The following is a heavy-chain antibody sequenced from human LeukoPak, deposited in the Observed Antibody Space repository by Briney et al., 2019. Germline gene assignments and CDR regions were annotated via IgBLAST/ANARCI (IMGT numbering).Heavy chain of an antibody. CDR1: GYSFTSYW. D-gene: IGHD1-1*01. J-gene: IGHJ2*01. V-gene: IGHV5-51*01. CDR3: ARRRGTPHCYFDL. CDR2: IYPGDSDT. Sequence: GESLKMSCKGSGYSFTSYWIGWVRQMPGKGLEWMGIIYPGDSDTGYSPSFQGQVTISADKSISTAYLQWSSLKASDTAMYYCARRRGTPHCYFDLWGRGTLVTVSS.